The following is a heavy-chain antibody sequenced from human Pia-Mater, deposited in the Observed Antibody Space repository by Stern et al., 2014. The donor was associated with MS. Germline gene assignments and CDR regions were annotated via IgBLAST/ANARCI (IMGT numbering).Heavy chain of an antibody. CDR1: GFSLSNSG. CDR2: MSFVGGNK. CDR3: MGVGDAMHV. J-gene: IGHJ6*02. V-gene: IGHV3-30*03. Sequence: VQLVESGGGVVQPGRSLTLSCAASGFSLSNSGMHWVRQAPGKGLEWVADMSFVGGNKSYGDSVKGRFSISRDMANNTLFLQMNSLRPEDTAVYYCMGVGDAMHVWGQGTTVIVSS.